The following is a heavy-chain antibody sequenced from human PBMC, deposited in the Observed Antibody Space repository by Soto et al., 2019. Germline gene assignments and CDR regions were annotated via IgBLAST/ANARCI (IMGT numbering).Heavy chain of an antibody. CDR2: ISAYNGNT. D-gene: IGHD6-13*01. J-gene: IGHJ4*02. V-gene: IGHV1-18*01. Sequence: ASVKVSCKASGYTFTSYGISWVRQAPGQGLEWMGWISAYNGNTNYAQKLQGRVTMTTDTSTSTAYMELRSMRSDDTAVYYCARIKTSIAAADTGYFDYWGQGTLVTVSS. CDR1: GYTFTSYG. CDR3: ARIKTSIAAADTGYFDY.